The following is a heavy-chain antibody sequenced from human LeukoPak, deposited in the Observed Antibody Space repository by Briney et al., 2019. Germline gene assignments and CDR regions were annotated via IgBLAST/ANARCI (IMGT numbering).Heavy chain of an antibody. Sequence: SETLSLTCAVYGVSFSAYYWSWIRQPPGKGLEWIGEINHSGTTNYNPSLKTRVTMSVDTSKNQFSLKLSSVTAADTALYYCARNRGYGYKYWGQGTVVTVSS. V-gene: IGHV4-34*01. CDR1: GVSFSAYY. D-gene: IGHD5-18*01. CDR2: INHSGTT. CDR3: ARNRGYGYKY. J-gene: IGHJ4*02.